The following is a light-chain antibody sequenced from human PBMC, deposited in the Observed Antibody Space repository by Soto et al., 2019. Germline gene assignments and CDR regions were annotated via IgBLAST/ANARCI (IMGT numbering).Light chain of an antibody. CDR1: QDISDY. CDR2: AAS. V-gene: IGKV1-9*01. J-gene: IGKJ4*01. CDR3: QHPNSYPLT. Sequence: DIQLTQSPSFLSASVGDRVTITCRASQDISDYLAWYQQRPGKAPKLLIYAASTLQSGVPSRFSGSGSGTEFTLTISSLQPEDFATYSCQHPNSYPLTFGGGTKV.